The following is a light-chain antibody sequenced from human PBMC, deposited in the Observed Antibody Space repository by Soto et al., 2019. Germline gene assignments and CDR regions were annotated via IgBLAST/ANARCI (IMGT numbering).Light chain of an antibody. CDR3: QQSYRTPQT. Sequence: DIQMTQSPSSLSASVGDRVTITCRASQGVSGYLLWYQQRQGRAPNLLIYAASNLLSGVPSRFSGSGSGANFTLTITSLQPEDFATYYCQQSYRTPQTFGQGTKLETK. CDR2: AAS. V-gene: IGKV1-39*01. J-gene: IGKJ2*01. CDR1: QGVSGY.